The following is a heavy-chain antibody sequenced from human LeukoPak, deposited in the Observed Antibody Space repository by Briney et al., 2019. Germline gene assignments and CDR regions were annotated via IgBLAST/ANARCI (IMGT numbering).Heavy chain of an antibody. J-gene: IGHJ5*02. CDR1: GGSISSYY. Sequence: PSETLSLTCTVSGGSISSYYWSWIRQPPGKGLEWIGDISHSGSTNYNPSLKSRVTISVDKSKNQFSLKLTSVTAADTAVYYCARGLRFLEWFNWFDPWGQGTLVTVSS. CDR2: ISHSGST. CDR3: ARGLRFLEWFNWFDP. V-gene: IGHV4-59*12. D-gene: IGHD3-3*01.